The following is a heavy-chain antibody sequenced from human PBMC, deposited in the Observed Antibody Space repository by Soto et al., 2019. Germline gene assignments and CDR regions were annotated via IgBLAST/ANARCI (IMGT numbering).Heavy chain of an antibody. Sequence: QVQLVQSGAEVKKPGSSVKVSCKASGGTFGSYVISWVRQVPGQGVEWMGGIIPIFGTANYAPKFQGRVTITADESTSTVYMEVSSLRSEDTALYYCAREGFSGAYFPYWGQGTLVTVSS. CDR1: GGTFGSYV. J-gene: IGHJ4*02. D-gene: IGHD1-26*01. CDR3: AREGFSGAYFPY. CDR2: IIPIFGTA. V-gene: IGHV1-69*01.